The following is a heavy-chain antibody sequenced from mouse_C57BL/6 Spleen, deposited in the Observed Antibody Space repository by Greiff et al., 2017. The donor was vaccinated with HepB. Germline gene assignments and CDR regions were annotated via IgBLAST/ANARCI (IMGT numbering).Heavy chain of an antibody. D-gene: IGHD1-1*01. CDR3: ARGGVVATYWYFDV. CDR1: GFTFSDYY. J-gene: IGHJ1*03. CDR2: INYDGSST. Sequence: EVQLQQSEGGLVQPGSSMKLSCTASGFTFSDYYMAWVRQVPEKGLEWVANINYDGSSTYYLDSLKSRFIISRDNAKNILYLQMSSLKSEDTATYYCARGGVVATYWYFDVWGTGTTVTVSS. V-gene: IGHV5-16*01.